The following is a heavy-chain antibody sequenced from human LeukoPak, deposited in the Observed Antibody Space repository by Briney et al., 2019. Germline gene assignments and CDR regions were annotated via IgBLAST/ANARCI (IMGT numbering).Heavy chain of an antibody. D-gene: IGHD2-8*01. CDR2: ITGSGGST. V-gene: IGHV3-23*01. CDR1: GFTFSNYG. J-gene: IGHJ6*03. CDR3: AKRDAESYDYYYYMDV. Sequence: GGSLRLSCVASGFTFSNYGMSWVRQAPGKGLEWVSAITGSGGSTYYADSVKGRFTISRDNSKNTLFLQMNSLRAEDTAVYYCAKRDAESYDYYYYMDVWGKGTTVTISS.